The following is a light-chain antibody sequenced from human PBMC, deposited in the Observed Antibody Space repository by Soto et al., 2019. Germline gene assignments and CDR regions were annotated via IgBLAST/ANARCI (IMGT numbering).Light chain of an antibody. V-gene: IGLV1-47*01. Sequence: QSVLTQAPSASGTPGQRVTISCSGSNSNIGSNYVYWYQQLPGTAPRLLIYRNNQRPSGVPDRFSGSKSGTSASLAISGLRSEDEADYHCAAWDDSLSGLWVFGGGTQLTVL. CDR2: RNN. CDR3: AAWDDSLSGLWV. J-gene: IGLJ3*02. CDR1: NSNIGSNY.